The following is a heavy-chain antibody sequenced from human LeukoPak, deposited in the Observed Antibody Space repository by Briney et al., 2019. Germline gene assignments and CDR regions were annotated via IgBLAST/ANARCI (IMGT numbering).Heavy chain of an antibody. Sequence: KSSETLSLTCTVSGGSISSSSSFWGWIRQPPGKGLEWIGNIYYSGSTDYKSSLKSRVTISVDTSKKQFSLKLSSVTATDTAVYYCARFTEDLPERGIVKWGQGTLVTVSS. CDR1: GGSISSSSSF. D-gene: IGHD2-15*01. J-gene: IGHJ4*02. V-gene: IGHV4-39*01. CDR3: ARFTEDLPERGIVK. CDR2: IYYSGST.